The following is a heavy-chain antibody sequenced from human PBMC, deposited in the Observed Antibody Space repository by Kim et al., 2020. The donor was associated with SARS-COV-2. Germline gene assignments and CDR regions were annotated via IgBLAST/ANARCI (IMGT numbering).Heavy chain of an antibody. D-gene: IGHD2-2*01. CDR3: ATEAFPMGFYAPVGAHWF. Sequence: SESLSLTCTVSGCSFSSYYWSWIRQPPGKGLEWIGYIYYSGSTNYNPSLVSRVTITVDTSNNQFSLKLSSVPAADTAVYYCATEAFPMGFYAPVGAHWF. CDR2: IYYSGST. CDR1: GCSFSSYY. J-gene: IGHJ5*01. V-gene: IGHV4-59*13.